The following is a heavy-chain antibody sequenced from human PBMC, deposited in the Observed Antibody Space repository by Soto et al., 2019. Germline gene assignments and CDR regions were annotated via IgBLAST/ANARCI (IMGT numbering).Heavy chain of an antibody. Sequence: QVQLQESGPGLVKPSGTLSLTGAVSSASVFSSNCWGWVGLPPGKGREWIGETRNSGGANYNPSLKSRVTITVDRSRNHIFLELSSVTAADTAVYYCASHLVMAGTRGFDHWGLGTLVTVSS. CDR1: SASVFSSNC. J-gene: IGHJ4*02. CDR3: ASHLVMAGTRGFDH. D-gene: IGHD6-19*01. V-gene: IGHV4-4*02. CDR2: TRNSGGA.